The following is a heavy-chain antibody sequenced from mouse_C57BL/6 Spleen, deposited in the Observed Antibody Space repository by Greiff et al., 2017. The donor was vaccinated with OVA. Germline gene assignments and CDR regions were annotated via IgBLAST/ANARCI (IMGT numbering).Heavy chain of an antibody. V-gene: IGHV1-64*01. J-gene: IGHJ3*01. Sequence: QVQLQQPGAELVKPGASVKLSCKASGYTFTSYWMHWVKQRPGQGLEWIGMIHPNSGSTNYNEKFKSKATLTVDKSSSTAYMQLSSLTSEDSAVYYCARSEGDYYGSSAYWGQGTLVTVSA. CDR3: ARSEGDYYGSSAY. CDR1: GYTFTSYW. D-gene: IGHD1-1*01. CDR2: IHPNSGST.